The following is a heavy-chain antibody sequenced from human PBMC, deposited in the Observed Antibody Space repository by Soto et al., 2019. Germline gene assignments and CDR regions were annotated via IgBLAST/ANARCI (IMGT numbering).Heavy chain of an antibody. J-gene: IGHJ6*02. CDR2: LYWDDDK. D-gene: IGHD2-21*02. Sequence: QVTLKESGPTLVKPTQTLTLTCTVSGLSLRTTGVGVGWVRQPPGKALEWLALLYWDDDKRYSPSLRSRLTNAKYISEKQVVLTMTNIDTVDTATYYCVQSRCGGDCLEIYSSHAYNGLDVWGQGTTVTVSS. V-gene: IGHV2-5*02. CDR1: GLSLRTTGVG. CDR3: VQSRCGGDCLEIYSSHAYNGLDV.